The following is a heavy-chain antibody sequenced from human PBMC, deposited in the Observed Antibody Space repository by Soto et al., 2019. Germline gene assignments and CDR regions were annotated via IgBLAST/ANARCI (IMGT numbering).Heavy chain of an antibody. Sequence: QVQLVQSGAEVKRPGASVKVSCKSSGYTFTTYYMHWVRQAPGQGLEWLGIINPNGGSTTYAQQFQCRVTMTRDKSTSTVYLELSSLRSEDTAVYYCARAGYCSGGTCFHGNCDYWGQVTLVTVSA. V-gene: IGHV1-46*01. CDR1: GYTFTTYY. CDR3: ARAGYCSGGTCFHGNCDY. J-gene: IGHJ4*02. D-gene: IGHD2-15*01. CDR2: INPNGGST.